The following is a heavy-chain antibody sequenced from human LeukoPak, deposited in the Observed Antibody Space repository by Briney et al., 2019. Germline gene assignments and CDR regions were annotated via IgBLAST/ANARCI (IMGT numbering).Heavy chain of an antibody. J-gene: IGHJ5*02. D-gene: IGHD3-10*01. V-gene: IGHV1-46*01. CDR1: GYTFTSYY. Sequence: ASVKVSCKASGYTFTSYYMHWVRQAPGQGLEWMGLINPSAGGMNYAQKFQGRVTITADESTSTAYMELSSLRSEDTAVYYCARGRGLDYYGSGSYYNWFDPWGQGTLVTVSS. CDR2: INPSAGGM. CDR3: ARGRGLDYYGSGSYYNWFDP.